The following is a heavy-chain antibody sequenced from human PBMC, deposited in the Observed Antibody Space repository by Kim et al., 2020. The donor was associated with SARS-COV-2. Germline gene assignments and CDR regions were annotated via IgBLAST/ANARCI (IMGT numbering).Heavy chain of an antibody. Sequence: ATSGKGRFTISRDDSKNSLYLQMSSLKTEDTAVYYCAIVGGYTYGHVVIDIGGQGTMVTVSA. J-gene: IGHJ3*02. D-gene: IGHD5-18*01. V-gene: IGHV3-72*01. CDR3: AIVGGYTYGHVVIDI.